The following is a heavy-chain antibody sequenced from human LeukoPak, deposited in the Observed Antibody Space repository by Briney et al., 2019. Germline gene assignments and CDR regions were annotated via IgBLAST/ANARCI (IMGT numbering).Heavy chain of an antibody. V-gene: IGHV3-7*01. CDR2: IKQDGSEK. CDR1: GFILSNYW. Sequence: PGGSLRLSCAASGFILSNYWMNWVRQAPGKGLEWVANIKQDGSEKYYVDSVKGRFTISRDNAKNSLYLQMNSLRAEDTAVYYCVRDWSGDSYGADPWGQGTLVTVSS. CDR3: VRDWSGDSYGADP. D-gene: IGHD5-18*01. J-gene: IGHJ5*02.